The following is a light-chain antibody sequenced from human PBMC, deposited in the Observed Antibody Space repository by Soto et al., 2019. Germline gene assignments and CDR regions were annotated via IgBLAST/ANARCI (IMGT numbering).Light chain of an antibody. CDR3: QHYNNKRPLLT. CDR2: GAS. Sequence: EVVMTQSPAILSVSPGDTATLSCRATQSVDSNLAWYQQKPGQAPRLLISGASTRASAIPARFSGSGSGTEFTLTISSLQSEDFAVYYCQHYNNKRPLLTFGGGTKVDIK. CDR1: QSVDSN. V-gene: IGKV3-15*01. J-gene: IGKJ4*01.